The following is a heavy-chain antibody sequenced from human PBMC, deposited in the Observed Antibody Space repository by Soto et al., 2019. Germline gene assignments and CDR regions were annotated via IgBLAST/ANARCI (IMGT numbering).Heavy chain of an antibody. CDR2: ISGSGGST. CDR3: AMKEAGNRPFDY. V-gene: IGHV3-23*01. Sequence: EVQLLESGGGLVQPGGSLRLSCAASGFSFSSYAMSWVRQAPGKGLEWVSAISGSGGSTYYADSVKGRLTISRANSKNTLSLQMNSLRAEDTAIYYCAMKEAGNRPFDYWGQGTLVTVSS. CDR1: GFSFSSYA. D-gene: IGHD6-19*01. J-gene: IGHJ4*02.